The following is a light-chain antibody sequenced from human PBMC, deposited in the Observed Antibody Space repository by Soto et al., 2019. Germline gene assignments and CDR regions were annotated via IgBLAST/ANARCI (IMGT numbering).Light chain of an antibody. J-gene: IGKJ5*01. CDR1: QSVSSY. Sequence: EIVLTQSPASLSLSPGERATLSCRASQSVSSYLAWYQQKPGQAPRLLIYDASNRATGIPPRFSGSGSGTDFTLTISSLEPEDFAVYYCQQRYNWPPAFGQWTRLEMK. CDR3: QQRYNWPPA. CDR2: DAS. V-gene: IGKV3-11*01.